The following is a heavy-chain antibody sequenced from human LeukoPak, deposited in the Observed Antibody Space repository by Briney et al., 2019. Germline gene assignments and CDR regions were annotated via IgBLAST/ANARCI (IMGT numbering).Heavy chain of an antibody. J-gene: IGHJ3*02. Sequence: PPGTLSLTCIVAGYSISSGYYWGWIRQPPGKGLGWIGSIYHSGSTYYNPSLKSRVTISVDTSKNQFSLKRSSVTAADTAVYYCARHSGYDWGRDAFDIWGQGTMVTVSS. CDR1: GYSISSGYY. CDR3: ARHSGYDWGRDAFDI. D-gene: IGHD5-12*01. CDR2: IYHSGST. V-gene: IGHV4-38-2*02.